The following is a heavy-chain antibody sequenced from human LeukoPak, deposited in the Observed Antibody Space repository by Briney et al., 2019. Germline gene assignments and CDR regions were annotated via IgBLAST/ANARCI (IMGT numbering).Heavy chain of an antibody. D-gene: IGHD3-3*01. CDR1: GGSISSSIYY. Sequence: SETLSLTCTVSGGSISSSIYYWGWIRQSPGKGLEWIGSIYYSGSTYYNPSLKSRVTLSVDTSKNQFSLKLSSVTAADTAVYYCARAQQWGTIFGAGGDYWGQGTLVTVSS. J-gene: IGHJ4*02. CDR3: ARAQQWGTIFGAGGDY. CDR2: IYYSGST. V-gene: IGHV4-39*07.